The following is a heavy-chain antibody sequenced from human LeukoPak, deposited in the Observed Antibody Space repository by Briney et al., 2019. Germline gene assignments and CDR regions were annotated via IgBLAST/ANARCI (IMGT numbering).Heavy chain of an antibody. CDR1: VGSVSIVSYY. V-gene: IGHV4-61*01. D-gene: IGHD6-19*01. CDR3: ARVRYSSGWYEDY. CDR2: IYYSGST. J-gene: IGHJ4*02. Sequence: SSETLSLTCTLSVGSVSIVSYYGGSSRHPPGGGLEWFGYIYYSGSTKYNPSLKSQITISVDTSKNQFSLKLSSVTAADTAVYYCARVRYSSGWYEDYWGQGTLVTVSS.